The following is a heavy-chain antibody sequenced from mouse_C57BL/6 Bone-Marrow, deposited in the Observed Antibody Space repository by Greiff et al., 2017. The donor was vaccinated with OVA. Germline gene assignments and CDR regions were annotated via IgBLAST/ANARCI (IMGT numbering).Heavy chain of an antibody. V-gene: IGHV1-18*01. CDR3: ARGKKWYFDV. Sequence: EVQLQQSGPELVKPGASVKIPCKASGYTFTDYNMDWVKQSHGKSLEWIGAINPNNGGTIYTQKFKGKATLTVDKSSSTAYMELRSLTSEDTAVYYCARGKKWYFDVWGTGTTVTVSS. CDR1: GYTFTDYN. J-gene: IGHJ1*03. CDR2: INPNNGGT.